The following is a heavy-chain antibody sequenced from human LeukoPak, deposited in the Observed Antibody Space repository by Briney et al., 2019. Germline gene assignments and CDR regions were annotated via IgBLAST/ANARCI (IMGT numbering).Heavy chain of an antibody. Sequence: PGGSLRLSCAASGFTFSSYEMTWVRQAPGKGLEWVSYISSGGNTTNYADSVKGRFTISRDNSKNTLYLQMNSLRAEDTAVYYCAILRYYFDYWGQGTLVTVSS. CDR3: AILRYYFDY. CDR2: ISSGGNTT. CDR1: GFTFSSYE. D-gene: IGHD4-17*01. J-gene: IGHJ4*02. V-gene: IGHV3-23*01.